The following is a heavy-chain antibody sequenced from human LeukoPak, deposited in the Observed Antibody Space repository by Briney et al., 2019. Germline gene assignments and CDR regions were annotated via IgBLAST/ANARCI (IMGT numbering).Heavy chain of an antibody. J-gene: IGHJ4*02. Sequence: GGSLRLSCAASGFTFSSYWMTWVRQAPGKGLEWVANIKQDGSEKYYVGSVKGRFTISRDNTKNSLYLQMNSLRAEDTAVYYCAREGGYGGVFDYWGQGTLVTVSS. CDR1: GFTFSSYW. CDR2: IKQDGSEK. D-gene: IGHD5-12*01. V-gene: IGHV3-7*05. CDR3: AREGGYGGVFDY.